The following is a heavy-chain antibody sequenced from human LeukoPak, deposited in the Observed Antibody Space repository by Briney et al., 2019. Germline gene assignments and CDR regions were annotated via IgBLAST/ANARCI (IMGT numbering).Heavy chain of an antibody. Sequence: SETLSLTCTVSGGSISKSTYYWGWIRQPPGKGLEWIGYIYYSGYTNYNPSLKSRVTISVDTSKNQFSLKLSSVTAADTAVYYCARTTMVRGTYYMDVWGKGTTVTISS. CDR1: GGSISKSTYY. D-gene: IGHD3-10*01. J-gene: IGHJ6*03. CDR3: ARTTMVRGTYYMDV. V-gene: IGHV4-61*05. CDR2: IYYSGYT.